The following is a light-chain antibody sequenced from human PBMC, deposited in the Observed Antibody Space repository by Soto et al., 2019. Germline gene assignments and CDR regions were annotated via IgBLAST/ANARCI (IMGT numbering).Light chain of an antibody. Sequence: PVESATLSCRASQSVSSTYLAWYQQKPGQAPRLLIYDASNRATGIPARFSGSGSGTEFTLTISSLQTDDFSTYYCQQYHSYWTFGQGTKVDI. CDR3: QQYHSYWT. J-gene: IGKJ1*01. CDR2: DAS. CDR1: QSVSSTY. V-gene: IGKV3D-15*01.